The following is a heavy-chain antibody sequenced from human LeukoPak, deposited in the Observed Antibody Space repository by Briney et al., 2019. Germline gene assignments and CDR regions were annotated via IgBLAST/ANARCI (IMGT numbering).Heavy chain of an antibody. Sequence: PGGSLRLSYADSGFTFSSYAMSWVRQAPGKGLEWVPVISGSGGSTYYADSVKGRFTISRDNSKNTLYLQMNSLRAEDTAVYHCAKELYYDSTGNYYVGRVSDYWGQGTLVTVSS. CDR1: GFTFSSYA. J-gene: IGHJ4*02. CDR2: ISGSGGST. CDR3: AKELYYDSTGNYYVGRVSDY. V-gene: IGHV3-23*01. D-gene: IGHD3-22*01.